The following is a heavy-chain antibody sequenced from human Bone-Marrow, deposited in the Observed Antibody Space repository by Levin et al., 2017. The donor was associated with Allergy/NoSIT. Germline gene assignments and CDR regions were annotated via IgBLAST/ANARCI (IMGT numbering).Heavy chain of an antibody. J-gene: IGHJ5*02. Sequence: GESLKISCAASGFTFSSYAMSWVRQAPGKGLEWVSVMTVSGGSTYYPNSVKGRFTISRDNSKNTLYLQMNSLRAEDTAVYYCAKDYDWFDPWGQGTLVTVSS. CDR1: GFTFSSYA. V-gene: IGHV3-23*01. CDR2: MTVSGGST. CDR3: AKDYDWFDP. D-gene: IGHD4-17*01.